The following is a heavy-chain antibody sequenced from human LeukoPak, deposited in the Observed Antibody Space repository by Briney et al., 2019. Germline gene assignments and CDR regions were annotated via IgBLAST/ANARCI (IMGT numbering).Heavy chain of an antibody. V-gene: IGHV1-8*01. Sequence: GASVKVSCKASGYTFTSYDINWVRQATGQGLEWMGWMNPNSGNTGYAQKFQGRVTMTRNTSISTAYMELSSLRSEDTAVYYCARQERYYDFWGGNYGMDVWGQGTTVTVSS. CDR3: ARQERYYDFWGGNYGMDV. D-gene: IGHD3-3*01. CDR2: MNPNSGNT. CDR1: GYTFTSYD. J-gene: IGHJ6*02.